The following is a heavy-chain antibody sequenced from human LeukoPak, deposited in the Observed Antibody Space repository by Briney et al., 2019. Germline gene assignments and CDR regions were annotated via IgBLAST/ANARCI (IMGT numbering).Heavy chain of an antibody. J-gene: IGHJ4*02. D-gene: IGHD2-15*01. V-gene: IGHV4-4*07. CDR1: GGSISSFY. Sequence: PSETLSLTCTVSGGSISSFYWSWIRQPAGKGLEWIGRIYTNGNTNYNPPLKSRVTMSVDTSKNQFSLKLSSVTAADTAVYYCARGLIVVASPNYFDYWGQGTLVTVSS. CDR2: IYTNGNT. CDR3: ARGLIVVASPNYFDY.